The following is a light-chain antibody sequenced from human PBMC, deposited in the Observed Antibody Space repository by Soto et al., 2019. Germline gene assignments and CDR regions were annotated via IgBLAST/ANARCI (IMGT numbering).Light chain of an antibody. CDR3: QQRANWPPG. Sequence: ETVLTQSPVTLSLSPGERATLSCRASQSVTYQLAWYQQKPGQTPRLLIFDASKRAPGVPARFSGSQSGTDFTLIISRLEPEDFALYSCQQRANWPPGFGQGTRLEMK. CDR1: QSVTYQ. CDR2: DAS. J-gene: IGKJ5*01. V-gene: IGKV3-11*01.